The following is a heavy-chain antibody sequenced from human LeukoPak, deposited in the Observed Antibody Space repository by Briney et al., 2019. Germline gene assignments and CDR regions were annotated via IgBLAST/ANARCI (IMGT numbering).Heavy chain of an antibody. CDR2: INDSGST. D-gene: IGHD3-9*01. Sequence: SETLSLTCTVSGGSISGHYWSWIRQPPGKGQEWIGYINDSGSTNYNPSLKSRVTMSVDTSKNQFSLKLSSVTAADTAIYYCATVYYFHASGSDALDIWGQGTVVTVSS. CDR3: ATVYYFHASGSDALDI. V-gene: IGHV4-59*11. CDR1: GGSISGHY. J-gene: IGHJ3*02.